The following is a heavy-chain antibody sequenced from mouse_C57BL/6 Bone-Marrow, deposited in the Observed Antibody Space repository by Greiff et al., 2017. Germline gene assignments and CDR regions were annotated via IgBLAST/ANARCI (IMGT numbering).Heavy chain of an antibody. CDR1: GYTFTSYW. J-gene: IGHJ2*01. V-gene: IGHV1-69*01. CDR3: SRDYYGSSYYFDY. Sequence: VKLQQPGAELVMPGASVKLSCKASGYTFTSYWMHWVKQRPGQGLEWIGEIDPSDSYTNYNQKFKGKSTLTVDKSSSTAYMQLSSLTSEDSAVYYCSRDYYGSSYYFDYWGQGTTLTVSS. CDR2: IDPSDSYT. D-gene: IGHD1-1*01.